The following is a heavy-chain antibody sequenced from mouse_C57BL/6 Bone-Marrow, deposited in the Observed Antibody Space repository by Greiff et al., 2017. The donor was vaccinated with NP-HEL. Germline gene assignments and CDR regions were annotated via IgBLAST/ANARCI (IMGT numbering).Heavy chain of an antibody. J-gene: IGHJ1*03. CDR2: IYPGNSDT. V-gene: IGHV1-5*01. CDR3: TRGHYGSWYFDV. D-gene: IGHD1-1*01. CDR1: GYTFTSYW. Sequence: EVQLQQSGTVLARPGASVKMSCKTSGYTFTSYWMHWVKQRPGQGLEWIGAIYPGNSDTSYNQKFKGKAKLTAVTSASTAYMELSSLTNEDSAVYYCTRGHYGSWYFDVWGTGTTVTVSS.